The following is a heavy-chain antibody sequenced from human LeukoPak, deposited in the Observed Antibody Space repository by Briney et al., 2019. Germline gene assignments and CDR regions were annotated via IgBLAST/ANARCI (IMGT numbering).Heavy chain of an antibody. CDR1: GGSFSGYY. CDR2: INHSGST. CDR3: ARGSETTVVTPVDY. J-gene: IGHJ4*02. D-gene: IGHD4-23*01. Sequence: SETLSLTCAVYGGSFSGYYWSWIRQPPGKGLEWIGEINHSGSTNYNPSLKSRVTISVDTSKNQFSLKLSSVTAADTAVYYCARGSETTVVTPVDYWGQGTLVTVSS. V-gene: IGHV4-34*01.